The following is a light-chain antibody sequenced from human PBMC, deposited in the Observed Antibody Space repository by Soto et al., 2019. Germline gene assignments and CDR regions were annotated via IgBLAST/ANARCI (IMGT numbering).Light chain of an antibody. J-gene: IGKJ4*01. Sequence: EIVLTQSPGTLSLSPGERATLSCRASQSVSSSYLAWYQQKPGQAPRLLIYGASSRATGIPDRFSGSGSGTDVTLTISRLEPEEFAVYYCQQYGSSRLTFGGGTKVEIK. CDR3: QQYGSSRLT. CDR1: QSVSSSY. CDR2: GAS. V-gene: IGKV3-20*01.